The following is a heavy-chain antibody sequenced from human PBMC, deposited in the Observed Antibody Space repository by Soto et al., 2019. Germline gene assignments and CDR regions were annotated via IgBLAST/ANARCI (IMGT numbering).Heavy chain of an antibody. CDR1: GGSISSAGHY. CDR2: IYFNGST. CDR3: ARDNDSSGSDAFDI. D-gene: IGHD3-22*01. J-gene: IGHJ3*02. Sequence: QVQLQESGPGLVKPSQILSLTCTVSGGSISSAGHYWSWIRQHPGKGLEWIGYIYFNGSTHYNPSLKSRVTISVDTSENQFSLKLNSVTAADTAVYYCARDNDSSGSDAFDIWGQGTMVTVSS. V-gene: IGHV4-31*03.